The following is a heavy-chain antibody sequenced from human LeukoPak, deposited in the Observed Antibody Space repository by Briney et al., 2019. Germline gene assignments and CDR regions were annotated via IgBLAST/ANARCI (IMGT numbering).Heavy chain of an antibody. CDR1: GFTFSNYA. Sequence: GGSLRLSCAASGFTFSNYAMSWVRQAPGKGLDWVSTISGSGDSTYYVDSVEGRFSISRDNSKNTVYLQMNSLRAEDTAVYYCAKLRGSTWDPFDYWGQGTLVTVSS. D-gene: IGHD6-13*01. CDR2: ISGSGDST. V-gene: IGHV3-23*01. CDR3: AKLRGSTWDPFDY. J-gene: IGHJ4*02.